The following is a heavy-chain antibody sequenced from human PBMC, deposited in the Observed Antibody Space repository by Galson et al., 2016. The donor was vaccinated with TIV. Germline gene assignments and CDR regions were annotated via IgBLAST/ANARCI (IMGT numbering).Heavy chain of an antibody. CDR1: GYTFNKYG. CDR3: AREARAVRVVGDF. CDR2: ISGYSGDT. J-gene: IGHJ4*02. D-gene: IGHD2-15*01. Sequence: SVKVSCKASGYTFNKYGVSWVRQAPGQGLEWMGWISGYSGDTNYAQQFQGRVTMTTDTYTSTAYMDLRSLRSDDTATYYCAREARAVRVVGDFWGQGTLVIVSS. V-gene: IGHV1-18*04.